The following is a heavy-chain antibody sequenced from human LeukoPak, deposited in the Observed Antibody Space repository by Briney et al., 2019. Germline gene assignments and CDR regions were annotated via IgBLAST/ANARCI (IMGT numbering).Heavy chain of an antibody. Sequence: PGRSLRLSCAASGFTFSSYGMHWVRQAPGKGLEWVAVISYDGSNKYYADSVKGRFTISRDNSKNTVYLQMNSLRTEDTAVYYCARDSLRSKGYDYWGQGTLVTVSS. CDR2: ISYDGSNK. CDR3: ARDSLRSKGYDY. D-gene: IGHD2-15*01. CDR1: GFTFSSYG. V-gene: IGHV3-30*03. J-gene: IGHJ4*02.